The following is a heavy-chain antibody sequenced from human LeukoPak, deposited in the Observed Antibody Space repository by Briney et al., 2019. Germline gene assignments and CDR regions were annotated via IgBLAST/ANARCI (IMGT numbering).Heavy chain of an antibody. D-gene: IGHD3-22*01. Sequence: PSETLSLTCAVYGGSISSYYWSWIRQPPGKGLEWIGYIYYSGSTNYNPSLKSRVTISVDTSKNQFSLKLSSVTAADTAVYYCARDLRQYYDSSGSEAFDIWGQGTMVTVSS. V-gene: IGHV4-59*01. J-gene: IGHJ3*02. CDR1: GGSISSYY. CDR2: IYYSGST. CDR3: ARDLRQYYDSSGSEAFDI.